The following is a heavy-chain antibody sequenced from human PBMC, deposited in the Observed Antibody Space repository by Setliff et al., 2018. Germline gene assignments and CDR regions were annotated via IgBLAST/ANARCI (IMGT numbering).Heavy chain of an antibody. V-gene: IGHV4-38-2*01. CDR3: ARVRRVVIAYYYYMDV. CDR1: GYSISSGYY. CDR2: IYHSGST. D-gene: IGHD2-21*01. Sequence: PSETLSLTCAVSGYSISSGYYWGWIRQPPGKGLEWIGSIYHSGSTNYNPSLKSRVTISVDTSKNQFSLKLSSVTAADTAVYYCARVRRVVIAYYYYMDVWGKGTTVTVSS. J-gene: IGHJ6*03.